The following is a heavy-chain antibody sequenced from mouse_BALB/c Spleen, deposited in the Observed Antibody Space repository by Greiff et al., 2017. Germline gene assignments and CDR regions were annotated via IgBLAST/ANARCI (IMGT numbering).Heavy chain of an antibody. CDR3: ARGTTGAWFAY. V-gene: IGHV5-6-5*01. CDR1: GFTFSSYA. CDR2: ISSGGST. J-gene: IGHJ3*01. D-gene: IGHD2-12*01. Sequence: EVKVVESGGGLVKPGGSLKLSCAASGFTFSSYAMSWVRQTPEKRLEWVASISSGGSTYYPDSVKGRFTISRDNARNILYLQMSSLRSEDTAMYYCARGTTGAWFAYWGQGTLVTVSA.